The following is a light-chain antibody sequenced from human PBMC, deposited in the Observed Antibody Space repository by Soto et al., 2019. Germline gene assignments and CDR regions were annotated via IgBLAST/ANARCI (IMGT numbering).Light chain of an antibody. J-gene: IGKJ5*01. CDR2: AAS. CDR1: QGISSY. V-gene: IGKV1-9*01. CDR3: QQLNSYSIT. Sequence: DIQLTQSPSFLSASVGDRVTITCRASQGISSYLAWYQQKPGKAPKLLIYAASNLQSGVPSRFSGSGSGTEYTLTISSRQPEDFATYYCQQLNSYSITFGQGTRLEIK.